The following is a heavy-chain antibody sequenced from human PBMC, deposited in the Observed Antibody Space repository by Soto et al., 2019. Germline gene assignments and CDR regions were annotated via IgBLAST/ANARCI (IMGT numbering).Heavy chain of an antibody. J-gene: IGHJ4*02. V-gene: IGHV4-34*01. D-gene: IGHD6-13*01. Sequence: SETLSLTCAVYGGSFSGYYWSWIRQPPGKGLEWIGEINHSGSTNYNPSLKSRVTISVDTSKNQFSLKLNSVTAADTAVYYCARPAIAATVSAFDYWGQGALVT. CDR3: ARPAIAATVSAFDY. CDR2: INHSGST. CDR1: GGSFSGYY.